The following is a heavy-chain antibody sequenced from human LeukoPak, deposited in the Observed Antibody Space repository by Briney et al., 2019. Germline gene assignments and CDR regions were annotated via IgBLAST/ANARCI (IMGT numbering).Heavy chain of an antibody. CDR1: GYTFTSYG. Sequence: ASVKVSCKASGYTFTSYGISWVRQAPGQGLEWMGWISAYNGNTNYAQKLQGRVTMTTDTSTSTAYMELSSLRSEDTAVYYCAAVATYDILAGYDPEAYYYYYMDVWGKGTTVTISS. J-gene: IGHJ6*03. D-gene: IGHD3-9*01. V-gene: IGHV1-18*01. CDR2: ISAYNGNT. CDR3: AAVATYDILAGYDPEAYYYYYMDV.